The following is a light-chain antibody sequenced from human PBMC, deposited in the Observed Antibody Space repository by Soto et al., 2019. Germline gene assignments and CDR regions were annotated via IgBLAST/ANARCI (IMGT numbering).Light chain of an antibody. Sequence: QSGLTQPPSVSGAPGQRVTISCTGSSSNIGAGYDVHWYQHLPGAAPKLLIFGNDNRPSGVPDRFSGSYSGTSASLAIAGLQAEDEADYYCQSYDKSLSAWVFGGGTQLTVL. CDR3: QSYDKSLSAWV. CDR2: GND. J-gene: IGLJ3*02. CDR1: SSNIGAGYD. V-gene: IGLV1-40*01.